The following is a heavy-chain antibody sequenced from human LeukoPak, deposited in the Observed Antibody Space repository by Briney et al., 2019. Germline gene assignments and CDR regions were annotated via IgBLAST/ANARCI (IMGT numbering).Heavy chain of an antibody. Sequence: ASVNVSCKASRYTYTRYYIHSVRQSPRQGREGMGWINPNSGGTHYAQKFQGRVTMTRVTSISPAYMELSRLRSDDTAVYYCARDLYQWLPSTRPRDYYYYLAVWGEGSTVTVSS. CDR1: RYTYTRYY. J-gene: IGHJ6*03. CDR2: INPNSGGT. D-gene: IGHD6-19*01. V-gene: IGHV1-2*02. CDR3: ARDLYQWLPSTRPRDYYYYLAV.